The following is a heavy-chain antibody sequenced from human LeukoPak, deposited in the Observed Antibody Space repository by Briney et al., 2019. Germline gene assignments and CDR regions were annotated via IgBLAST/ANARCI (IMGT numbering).Heavy chain of an antibody. J-gene: IGHJ6*02. CDR1: GFTFKNYA. D-gene: IGHD2-21*02. CDR3: VHCGGDCYPCCGMDA. CDR2: ISEKSGVT. Sequence: GGSLRLSCAVSGFTFKNYAMSWVRQAPGKGLEWVSGISEKSGVTFYADSVKGRFSISRDNSKNTLYLQMNSLRAEDTAVYYCVHCGGDCYPCCGMDAWGQGTTVTVSS. V-gene: IGHV3-23*01.